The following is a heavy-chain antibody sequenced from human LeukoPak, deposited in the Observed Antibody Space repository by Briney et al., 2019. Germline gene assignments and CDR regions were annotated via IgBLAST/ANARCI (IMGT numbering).Heavy chain of an antibody. CDR3: ARGYSSGYYKSFDY. CDR1: GYTFTGYY. Sequence: GASVKVSCKASGYTFTGYYMHWVRPAPGQGLEWMGWINPNSGGTNYAQKFQGRVTMTRDTSISTAYMELSRLRSDDTAVYYCARGYSSGYYKSFDYWGQGTLVTVSS. D-gene: IGHD3-22*01. J-gene: IGHJ4*02. CDR2: INPNSGGT. V-gene: IGHV1-2*02.